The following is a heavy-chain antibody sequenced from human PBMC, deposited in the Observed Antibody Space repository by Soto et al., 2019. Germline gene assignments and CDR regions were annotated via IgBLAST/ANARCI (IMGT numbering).Heavy chain of an antibody. D-gene: IGHD6-6*01. CDR1: GFTFSSYA. CDR3: ARDRARYSSSMLDAFDI. J-gene: IGHJ3*02. CDR2: ISYDGSNK. V-gene: IGHV3-30-3*01. Sequence: QVQLVESGGGVVQPGRSLRLSCAASGFTFSSYAMHWVRQAPGKGLEWVAVISYDGSNKYYADSVKGRFTISRDNSKNTLYLQMSSLRAEDTAVYYCARDRARYSSSMLDAFDIWGQGTMVTVSS.